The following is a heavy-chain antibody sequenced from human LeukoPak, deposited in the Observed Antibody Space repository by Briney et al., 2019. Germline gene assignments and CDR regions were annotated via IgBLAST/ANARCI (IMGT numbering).Heavy chain of an antibody. Sequence: GESLKISCKNSGYRFNNYWIGWVRQMPGKGLEWMGIIYPDDSDNRYSPSFQSQVTISTDKSISTVSLQWSSLSPTDTAMYYCARHKAERGSSGYDWGAFDVWGQGTMVTVSS. CDR1: GYRFNNYW. J-gene: IGHJ3*01. CDR2: IYPDDSDN. V-gene: IGHV5-51*01. CDR3: ARHKAERGSSGYDWGAFDV. D-gene: IGHD5-12*01.